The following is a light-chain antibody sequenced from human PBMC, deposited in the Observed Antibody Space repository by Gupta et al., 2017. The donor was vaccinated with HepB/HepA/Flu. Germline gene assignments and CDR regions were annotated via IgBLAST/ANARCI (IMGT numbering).Light chain of an antibody. CDR2: WAS. CDR3: HQYYSSPWT. V-gene: IGKV4-1*01. Sequence: DIVITQSPDSLTVPLGERATINCKSSQSLMYSSKSKNYLAWYQQKAGQPPKLLIYWASTRESGVPDRFSGNGSGTDFTLTISSLHAEDVAVYFCHQYYSSPWTFGQGTKVEIK. J-gene: IGKJ1*01. CDR1: QSLMYSSKSKNY.